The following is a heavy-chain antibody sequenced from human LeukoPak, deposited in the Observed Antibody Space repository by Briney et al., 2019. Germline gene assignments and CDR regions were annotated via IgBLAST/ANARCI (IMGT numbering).Heavy chain of an antibody. Sequence: SETLSLTCAVYGGSFSGYYWSWIRQPPGKGLEWIGEINHSGSTNYNPSLKSRVTISLDTSKNQFSLRLSSVTAADTAVYYCASATRWLAFDYWGQGTLVTVSS. CDR3: ASATRWLAFDY. V-gene: IGHV4-34*01. D-gene: IGHD5-24*01. J-gene: IGHJ4*02. CDR2: INHSGST. CDR1: GGSFSGYY.